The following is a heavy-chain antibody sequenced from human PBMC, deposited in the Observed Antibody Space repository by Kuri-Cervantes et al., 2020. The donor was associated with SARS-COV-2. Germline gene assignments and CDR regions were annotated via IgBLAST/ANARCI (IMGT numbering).Heavy chain of an antibody. D-gene: IGHD2-8*01. Sequence: SRKISCTASGFNFSTTDMHWVRQTPGKGLEWVAVISDDGKKKKCVASGKGRFTISRDNSQNTLYLQVKSLKSEDTAMYYCAKDRFGVHDFWGQGTLVTVSS. CDR2: ISDDGKKK. CDR3: AKDRFGVHDF. J-gene: IGHJ4*02. V-gene: IGHV3-30*18. CDR1: GFNFSTTD.